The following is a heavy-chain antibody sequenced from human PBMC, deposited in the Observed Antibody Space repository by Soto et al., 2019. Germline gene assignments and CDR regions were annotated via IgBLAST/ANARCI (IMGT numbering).Heavy chain of an antibody. V-gene: IGHV4-61*03. CDR1: GGSVSSGTYY. Sequence: PSETLSLTCTVSGGSVSSGTYYWGWIRQPPGKGLEWIGYIYYSGSTNYNPSLKNRVTMSIDTSKNHFSLNLSSMTAADTAAYYCARTEAGYFDYWGQGTLVTVSS. D-gene: IGHD3-9*01. J-gene: IGHJ4*02. CDR3: ARTEAGYFDY. CDR2: IYYSGST.